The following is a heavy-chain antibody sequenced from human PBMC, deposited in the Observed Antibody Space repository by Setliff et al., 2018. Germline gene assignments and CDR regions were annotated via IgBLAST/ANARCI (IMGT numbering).Heavy chain of an antibody. Sequence: SVKVSCKASGYTFTSYAMHWVRQAPGQRLEWMGWINAGNGNTKYSQKFQGRVTITRDTSASTAYMELSSLRSEDTAVYYCARDGYEIVVVPAAIYYYYYMDVWGKGTTVTVSS. CDR2: INAGNGNT. CDR1: GYTFTSYA. D-gene: IGHD2-2*01. J-gene: IGHJ6*03. V-gene: IGHV1-3*01. CDR3: ARDGYEIVVVPAAIYYYYYMDV.